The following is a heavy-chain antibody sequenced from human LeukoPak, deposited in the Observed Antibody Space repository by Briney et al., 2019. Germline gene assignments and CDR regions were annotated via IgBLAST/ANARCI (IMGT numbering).Heavy chain of an antibody. V-gene: IGHV3-23*01. Sequence: GGSLRLSCAASGFTFSSYDMSWVRQAPGKGLEWVSAISGSGGSTYYADSVKGRFTISRDNSKNTPYLQMNSLRAEDTAVYYCAKDRPIFGVVIMCPFDYWGQGTPVTVSS. CDR1: GFTFSSYD. J-gene: IGHJ4*02. D-gene: IGHD3-3*01. CDR3: AKDRPIFGVVIMCPFDY. CDR2: ISGSGGST.